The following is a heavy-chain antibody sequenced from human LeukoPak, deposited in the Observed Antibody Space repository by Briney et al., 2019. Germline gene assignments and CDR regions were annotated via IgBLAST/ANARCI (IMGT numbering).Heavy chain of an antibody. J-gene: IGHJ6*03. D-gene: IGHD3-10*01. CDR2: IRDDESNK. CDR1: GFTFSSYC. Sequence: PGGSLRLSCAASGFTFSSYCMHWVRQAPGKGLEWVAFIRDDESNKYYADSVKGRFTISRDNSKNTLYLQMNSLRAEDTAVYYCAKAPGSGNEVYYYYYMDVWGKGTTVTVSS. V-gene: IGHV3-30*02. CDR3: AKAPGSGNEVYYYYYMDV.